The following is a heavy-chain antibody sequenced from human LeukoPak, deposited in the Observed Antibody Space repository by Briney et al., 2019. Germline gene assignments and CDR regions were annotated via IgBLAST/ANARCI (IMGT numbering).Heavy chain of an antibody. CDR2: INQSGRT. J-gene: IGHJ5*02. Sequence: PSETLSLTCGFYGGSFRNYYWSCIRQSPGKGLEWIGEINQSGRTNYNPSLKTRLTISGDTAKNLFSLNLTSMTAADTATYYCAVRDGHSTSSGDTWGQGTLVTVSS. CDR1: GGSFRNYY. D-gene: IGHD6-6*01. CDR3: AVRDGHSTSSGDT. V-gene: IGHV4-34*01.